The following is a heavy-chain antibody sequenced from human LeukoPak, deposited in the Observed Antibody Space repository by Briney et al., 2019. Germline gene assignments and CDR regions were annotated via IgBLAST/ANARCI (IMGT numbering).Heavy chain of an antibody. V-gene: IGHV4-61*02. J-gene: IGHJ6*03. CDR2: IYTSGST. CDR1: GGSISSGSYY. CDR3: ARSIQLWPPDYYYYMDV. Sequence: SQTLSLTCTVSGGSISSGSYYRSWIRQPAGKGLEWIGRIYTSGSTNYNPSLKSRVTISVDTSKNQFSLKLSSVTAADTAVYYCARSIQLWPPDYYYYMDVWGKGTTVTVSS. D-gene: IGHD5-18*01.